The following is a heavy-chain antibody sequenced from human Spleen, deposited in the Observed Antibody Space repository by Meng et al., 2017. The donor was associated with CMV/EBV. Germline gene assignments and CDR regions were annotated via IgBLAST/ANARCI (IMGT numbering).Heavy chain of an antibody. D-gene: IGHD3-3*01. V-gene: IGHV4-34*01. Sequence: GSLRLSCVVDTVSLSGYYWAWIRQPPGKGLEWIGEINHGGSTNYNPSLNSRVSISVDTKTQFSLRLSSVTAADTAVYYCARGAPRSGYYPGLDYWGQGTQVTVSS. CDR3: ARGAPRSGYYPGLDY. CDR2: INHGGST. CDR1: TVSLSGYY. J-gene: IGHJ4*02.